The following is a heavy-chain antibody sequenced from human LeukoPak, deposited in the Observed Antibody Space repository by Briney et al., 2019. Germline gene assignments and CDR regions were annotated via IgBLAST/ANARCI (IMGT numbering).Heavy chain of an antibody. CDR3: AKGRVIYYDTTGYRPDDSFDI. CDR1: GGTFSSYA. V-gene: IGHV1-69*05. Sequence: SVKVSCKASGGTFSSYAISWVRQAPGQGLEWMGGIIPIFGTANYAQKFQGRVTMTRDTSISTAYMELSRLRSDDTAVYYCAKGRVIYYDTTGYRPDDSFDIWGQGTMVTVSS. D-gene: IGHD3-22*01. CDR2: IIPIFGTA. J-gene: IGHJ3*02.